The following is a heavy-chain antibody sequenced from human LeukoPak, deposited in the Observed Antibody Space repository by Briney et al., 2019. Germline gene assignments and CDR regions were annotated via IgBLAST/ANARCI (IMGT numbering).Heavy chain of an antibody. CDR2: INAGNGHT. Sequence: GASAKVSCKASGYTCIGYAIHWVRQAPGQRFEWMGWINAGNGHTKYSQNFQGRVTITRDSSANIVYMELSSLTSEDTAVYYCARGIWSATRVDYYLDNWGRGTLVTVSS. V-gene: IGHV1-3*01. D-gene: IGHD5-24*01. CDR3: ARGIWSATRVDYYLDN. CDR1: GYTCIGYA. J-gene: IGHJ4*02.